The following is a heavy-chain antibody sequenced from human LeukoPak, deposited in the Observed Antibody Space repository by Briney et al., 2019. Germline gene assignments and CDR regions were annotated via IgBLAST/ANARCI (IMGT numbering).Heavy chain of an antibody. D-gene: IGHD5-24*01. J-gene: IGHJ3*02. Sequence: GASVKVSCKASGYTFTSYYLHWVRQAPGQRLEGRGINSPSGSGTTYAQKFQGRVTMTRDTSTSTVYMELSSLRSEDTAVYYCARVRDGYNDAFDIWGQGTMVTVSS. CDR3: ARVRDGYNDAFDI. CDR2: NSPSGSGT. CDR1: GYTFTSYY. V-gene: IGHV1-46*01.